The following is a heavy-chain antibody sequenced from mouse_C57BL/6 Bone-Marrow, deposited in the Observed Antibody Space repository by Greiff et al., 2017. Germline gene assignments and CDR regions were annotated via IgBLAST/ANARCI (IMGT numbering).Heavy chain of an antibody. CDR1: GFTFSSYG. CDR2: ISSGGSYT. J-gene: IGHJ4*01. V-gene: IGHV5-6*02. Sequence: EVKLVESGGDLVKPGGSLKLSCAASGFTFSSYGMSWVRQTPDKRLEWVATISSGGSYTYYPDSVKGRFTISRDNAKNTLYLQMSSRKSEDTAMYYCARRGDYAMDYWGQGTSVTVSS. CDR3: ARRGDYAMDY.